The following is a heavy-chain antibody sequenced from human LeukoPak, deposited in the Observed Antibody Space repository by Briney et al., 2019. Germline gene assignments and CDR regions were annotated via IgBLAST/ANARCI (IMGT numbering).Heavy chain of an antibody. CDR1: GFTFSNYW. J-gene: IGHJ4*02. V-gene: IGHV3-7*01. Sequence: GGSLRLSCAASGFTFSNYWMSWVRQAPGTGLEWVANINQDGSDKKYVDSVKGRFTISRDNAKNSHYLQMNSLRVEDTAVYYCARSLWPEDYWGQGTLVTVSS. CDR2: INQDGSDK. D-gene: IGHD2-21*01. CDR3: ARSLWPEDY.